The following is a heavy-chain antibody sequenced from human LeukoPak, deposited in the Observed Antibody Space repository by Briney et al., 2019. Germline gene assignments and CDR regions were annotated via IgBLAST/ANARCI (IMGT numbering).Heavy chain of an antibody. Sequence: PSETLSLTCTVSGDSVSSGSYYWSWVRQPPGKGLEWIGYIYYTGNTNYNPSLKSRVTISVDTSKNHFSLKLNSVTAADTAVYYCARSRSTTTYYGMDVWGQGTTVTVSS. CDR1: GDSVSSGSYY. V-gene: IGHV4-61*03. J-gene: IGHJ6*02. CDR3: ARSRSTTTYYGMDV. CDR2: IYYTGNT. D-gene: IGHD2-2*01.